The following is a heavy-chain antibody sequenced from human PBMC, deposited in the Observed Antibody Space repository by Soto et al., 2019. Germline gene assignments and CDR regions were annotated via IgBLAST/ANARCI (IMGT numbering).Heavy chain of an antibody. D-gene: IGHD6-6*01. Sequence: QLQLQESGPGLVKPSETLSLTCTVSGGSISSSSYYWGWIRQPPGKGLEWIGSIYYSGSTYYNPSLKSRVTISVDTSKNQFSLKLSSVTAADTALYYCARVPYSSSNSYFDYWGQGTLVTVSS. CDR3: ARVPYSSSNSYFDY. J-gene: IGHJ4*02. CDR2: IYYSGST. CDR1: GGSISSSSYY. V-gene: IGHV4-39*01.